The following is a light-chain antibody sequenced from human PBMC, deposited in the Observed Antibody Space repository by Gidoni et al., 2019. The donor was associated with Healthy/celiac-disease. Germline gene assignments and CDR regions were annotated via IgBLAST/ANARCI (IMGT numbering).Light chain of an antibody. V-gene: IGKV4-1*01. CDR1: QSVLYNSNNKNY. CDR3: QQHYDIPWT. Sequence: DIVMTQSPDSLAVSLGERATIICKSSQSVLYNSNNKNYLAGYQQKPGQPPKLLFYWASTRQAGVPDRFSGSGSGTDFTLSISSLQAEDVAVYYCQQHYDIPWTFGRGTRVELK. J-gene: IGKJ1*01. CDR2: WAS.